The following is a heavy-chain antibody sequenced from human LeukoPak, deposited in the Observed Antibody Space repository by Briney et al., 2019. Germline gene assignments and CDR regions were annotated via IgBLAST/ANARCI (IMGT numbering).Heavy chain of an antibody. CDR3: VTYSTGLYKGLEF. Sequence: SSYYWGWIRQAPGKGLEWVANINQDGTDKYYVDSVKGRFTFSRDNAQNSLYLQMSSLRVEDTAVYYCVTYSTGLYKGLEFWGQGTQVTVSS. CDR2: INQDGTDK. CDR1: SSYY. D-gene: IGHD2-8*02. J-gene: IGHJ4*02. V-gene: IGHV3-7*03.